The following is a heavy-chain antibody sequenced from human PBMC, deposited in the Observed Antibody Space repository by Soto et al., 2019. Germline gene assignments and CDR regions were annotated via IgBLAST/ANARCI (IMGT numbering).Heavy chain of an antibody. Sequence: QVQLQESGPGLVKLSETLSLTCTVSGGSISSYYWSWIRQPPGKGLEWIGYIYYSGSTNYNPSLKSRVTISVDTSTNQFSLKRSSVTAADTAVYYCARALILTGYYIHDAFDIWGQGTMVTVSS. J-gene: IGHJ3*02. CDR2: IYYSGST. D-gene: IGHD3-9*01. CDR1: GGSISSYY. V-gene: IGHV4-59*01. CDR3: ARALILTGYYIHDAFDI.